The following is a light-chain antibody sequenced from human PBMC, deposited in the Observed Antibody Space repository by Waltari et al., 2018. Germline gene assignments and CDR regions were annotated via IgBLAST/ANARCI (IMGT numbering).Light chain of an antibody. CDR2: DAS. Sequence: AIQLTQSPSSLSASVGDRVTITCRASQGISSALAWYQQKPGKAPKLLIYDASFLQSGVPSRFSGSGSGTDFTLTISSLQPEDFATYYCQHFNNYPITFGQGTRLEIK. CDR1: QGISSA. V-gene: IGKV1D-13*01. CDR3: QHFNNYPIT. J-gene: IGKJ5*01.